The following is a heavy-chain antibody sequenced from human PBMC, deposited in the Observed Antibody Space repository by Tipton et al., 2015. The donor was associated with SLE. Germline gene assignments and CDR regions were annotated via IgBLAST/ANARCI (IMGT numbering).Heavy chain of an antibody. V-gene: IGHV4-34*01. Sequence: TLSLTCAVYGGSFSGYYWSWIRQPPGKGLEWIGEIKHSGSTNYNPSLKSRVTISVDTSKNQFSLKLSSVTAADTAMYYCARELAVAGEVFDYWGQGTLVTVSS. J-gene: IGHJ4*02. D-gene: IGHD6-19*01. CDR1: GGSFSGYY. CDR2: IKHSGST. CDR3: ARELAVAGEVFDY.